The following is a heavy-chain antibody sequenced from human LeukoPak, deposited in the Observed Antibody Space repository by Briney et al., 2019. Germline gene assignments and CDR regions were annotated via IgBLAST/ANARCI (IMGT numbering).Heavy chain of an antibody. CDR1: GYSFTSYW. J-gene: IGHJ6*03. Sequence: GESLKISCKGSGYSFTSYWIGWVRQMPGKGLEWMGIIYPGDSDTRYSPSFQGQVTISADKSISTAYLQWSSLKASDTAIYYCARLERGYSYGPPDYYYYYMDVWGKGTTVTVSS. D-gene: IGHD5-18*01. CDR2: IYPGDSDT. V-gene: IGHV5-51*01. CDR3: ARLERGYSYGPPDYYYYYMDV.